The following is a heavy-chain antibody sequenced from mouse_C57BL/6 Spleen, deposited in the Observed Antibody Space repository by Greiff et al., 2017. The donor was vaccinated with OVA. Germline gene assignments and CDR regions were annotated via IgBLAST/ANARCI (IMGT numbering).Heavy chain of an antibody. CDR3: VRHPDYYGFYAMDY. V-gene: IGHV10-1*01. CDR2: IRRKSNNYAT. J-gene: IGHJ4*01. CDR1: GFSFNTYA. Sequence: EVKVVESGGGLVQPKGSLKLSCAASGFSFNTYAMNWVRQAPGTGLEWVARIRRKSNNYATSYADSVKDRFTISRDDSESMLYLQMNNLKTEDTAMYYCVRHPDYYGFYAMDYWGQGTSVTVSS. D-gene: IGHD1-1*01.